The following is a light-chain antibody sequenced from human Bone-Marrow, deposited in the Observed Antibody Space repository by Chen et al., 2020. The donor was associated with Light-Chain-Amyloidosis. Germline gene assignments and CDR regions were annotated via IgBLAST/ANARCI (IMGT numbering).Light chain of an antibody. Sequence: DMVMTQSPLSLPVTPGEPASISCRSSQSLLHANGYNYLDWYLQKPGQSPQLLIYLGSNRASGVPDGFSGRGSGTDFTLKISRVEAEDVGVYYCMQALQRVTFGQVTRLEI. CDR3: MQALQRVT. CDR2: LGS. CDR1: QSLLHANGYNY. V-gene: IGKV2-28*01. J-gene: IGKJ5*01.